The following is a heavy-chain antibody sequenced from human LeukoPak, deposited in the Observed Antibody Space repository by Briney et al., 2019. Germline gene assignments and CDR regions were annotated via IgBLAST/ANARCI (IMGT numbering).Heavy chain of an antibody. CDR1: GGSISSGGYY. Sequence: PSQTLSLTCTVSGGSISSGGYYWSWIRQHPGKGLEWIGYIYYSGSTYYNPSLKSRVTISVDTPKNQFSLKLSSVTAADTAVYYCAREIAAASSVDVWGQGTTVTVSS. J-gene: IGHJ6*02. D-gene: IGHD6-13*01. CDR2: IYYSGST. V-gene: IGHV4-31*03. CDR3: AREIAAASSVDV.